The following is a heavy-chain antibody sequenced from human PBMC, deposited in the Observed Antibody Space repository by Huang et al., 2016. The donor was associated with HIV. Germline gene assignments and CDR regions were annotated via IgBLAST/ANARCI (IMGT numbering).Heavy chain of an antibody. J-gene: IGHJ4*02. CDR3: ARGSRSNGVSSFDY. Sequence: QVQLVESGGGVVQPGRSLRLSCAASGFTFSSYAMHWVCQAPGKGLEWVAVISYDGSNKYYADSVKGRFTISRDNSKNTLYLQMNSLRAEDTTVYYCARGSRSNGVSSFDYWGQGTLVTVSS. CDR1: GFTFSSYA. CDR2: ISYDGSNK. V-gene: IGHV3-30-3*01. D-gene: IGHD2-8*01.